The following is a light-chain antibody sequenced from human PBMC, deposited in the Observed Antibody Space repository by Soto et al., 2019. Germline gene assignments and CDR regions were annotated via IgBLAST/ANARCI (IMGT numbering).Light chain of an antibody. CDR2: DTS. CDR1: QSVSSY. V-gene: IGKV3-11*01. CDR3: QQRNSWPVT. Sequence: EIVLTQSPATLSLSPGERATLSCRARQSVSSYLAWYQQKPGQAPRLLIYDTSTRATGIPARFSGSGSGTDFTLTISSLEPEDFAIYYCQQRNSWPVTFGQGTKLEIK. J-gene: IGKJ2*01.